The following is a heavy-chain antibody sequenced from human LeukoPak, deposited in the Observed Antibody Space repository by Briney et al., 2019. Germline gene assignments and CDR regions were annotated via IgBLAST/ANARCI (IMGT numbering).Heavy chain of an antibody. J-gene: IGHJ4*02. V-gene: IGHV1-18*01. CDR3: ARDRGYYYDSSGDYDY. D-gene: IGHD3-22*01. CDR2: ISAYNGNT. CDR1: GYTFTSYG. Sequence: ASVKVSCKASGYTFTSYGISWVRQAPGQGLEWMGWISAYNGNTNYAQKLQGRVTMTTDTSTSTAYMELRSLRSDDTAVYYCARDRGYYYDSSGDYDYWGQGTLVTVSS.